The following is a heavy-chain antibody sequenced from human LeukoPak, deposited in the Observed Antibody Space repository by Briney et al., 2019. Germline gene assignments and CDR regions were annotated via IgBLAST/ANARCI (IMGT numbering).Heavy chain of an antibody. CDR1: GYTFSSYF. CDR3: AGAYYYDSSAYYPGGDY. J-gene: IGHJ4*02. Sequence: GASVKVSCKASGYTFSSYFMFWVRQAPGQGLEWMGIINPSGGSTSYAQRFQGRVSMTRDTSTSTVYMELRSLRSEDTAVYYCAGAYYYDSSAYYPGGDYSVQGTLVTVSS. CDR2: INPSGGST. V-gene: IGHV1-46*01. D-gene: IGHD3-22*01.